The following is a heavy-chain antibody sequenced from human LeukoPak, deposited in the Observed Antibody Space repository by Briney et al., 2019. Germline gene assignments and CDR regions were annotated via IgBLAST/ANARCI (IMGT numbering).Heavy chain of an antibody. Sequence: GGSLRLSCAASGFTFSSYAMSWVRQAPGKGLEWVSAIRGSGGSTYYADSVKGRFTISRDNSKNTLYLQMNSLRAEDTAVYYCAKAGGSVVGPLDYWGQGTLVTVSS. D-gene: IGHD3/OR15-3a*01. CDR1: GFTFSSYA. CDR2: IRGSGGST. CDR3: AKAGGSVVGPLDY. V-gene: IGHV3-23*01. J-gene: IGHJ4*02.